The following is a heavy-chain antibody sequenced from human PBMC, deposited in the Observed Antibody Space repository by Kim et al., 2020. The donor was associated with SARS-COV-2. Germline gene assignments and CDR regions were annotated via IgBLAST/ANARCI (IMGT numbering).Heavy chain of an antibody. D-gene: IGHD3-10*01. J-gene: IGHJ5*02. Sequence: GGSLRLSCAASGFTFSNAWMSWVRQAPGKGLEWVGRIKSKTDGGTTDYAAPVKGRFTISRDDSKNTLYLQMNSLKTEDTAVYYCTTGKLLLWFGEYISGRNWFDPWGQGTLVTVSS. V-gene: IGHV3-15*01. CDR3: TTGKLLLWFGEYISGRNWFDP. CDR2: IKSKTDGGTT. CDR1: GFTFSNAW.